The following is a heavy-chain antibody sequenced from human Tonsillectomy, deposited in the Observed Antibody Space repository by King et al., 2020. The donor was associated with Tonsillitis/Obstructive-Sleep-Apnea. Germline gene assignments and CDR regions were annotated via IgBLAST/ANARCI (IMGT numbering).Heavy chain of an antibody. Sequence: VQLQQWGAGLLKPSETLSLTCAVYGGSFSAYYWSWIRQPPGKGLEWIGEINHSGSTKYNPSLKSRVIISLDTSKNQFSLKLSSVTAADTAVYYCARGDLLTGYYASTDFDYWGQRTLVTVSA. V-gene: IGHV4-34*01. J-gene: IGHJ4*02. CDR2: INHSGST. D-gene: IGHD3-9*01. CDR1: GGSFSAYY. CDR3: ARGDLLTGYYASTDFDY.